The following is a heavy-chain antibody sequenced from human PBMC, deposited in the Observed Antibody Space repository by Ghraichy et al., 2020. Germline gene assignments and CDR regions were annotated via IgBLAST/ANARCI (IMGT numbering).Heavy chain of an antibody. CDR2: IDRDGSGP. V-gene: IGHV3-74*01. D-gene: IGHD7-27*01. CDR1: GFTLRSYW. Sequence: GVALRLSCEVSGFTLRSYWMHWVRQAPGKGLEWVSRIDRDGSGPSYADSVKGRFTISRDNARNTLYLQMNSLRSDDTAVYYCGRASSSVGPTGAAWGQGTLVTVSS. CDR3: GRASSSVGPTGAA. J-gene: IGHJ4*02.